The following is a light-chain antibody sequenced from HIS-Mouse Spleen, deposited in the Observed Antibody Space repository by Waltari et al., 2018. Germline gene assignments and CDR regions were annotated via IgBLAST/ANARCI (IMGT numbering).Light chain of an antibody. J-gene: IGLJ2*01. Sequence: SYELTQPSSVSVSPGQTARITCSGDVLAKKYARWFQQKPGQAPVLVIYKDSGRPSGIPERFSGSSSGTTVTLTIGGAQVEDEADYYCYSAADNSGVFGGGTKLTVL. CDR2: KDS. V-gene: IGLV3-27*01. CDR3: YSAADNSGV. CDR1: VLAKKY.